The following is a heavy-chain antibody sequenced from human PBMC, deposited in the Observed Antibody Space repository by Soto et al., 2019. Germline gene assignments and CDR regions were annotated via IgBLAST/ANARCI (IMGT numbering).Heavy chain of an antibody. D-gene: IGHD6-19*01. CDR3: ARSALSVYSSGWIGPYYFDY. CDR2: ISADNGNT. J-gene: IGHJ4*02. V-gene: IGHV1-18*01. Sequence: QVQLVQSGAEVKKPGASVKVSCKASGYTFTSYGISCVRQAPGQGPELMGWISADNGNTNYAHQLQGRVTMTTDTSPSTAYMELRSLRSDDTAVYYCARSALSVYSSGWIGPYYFDYWGQGTLVTVSS. CDR1: GYTFTSYG.